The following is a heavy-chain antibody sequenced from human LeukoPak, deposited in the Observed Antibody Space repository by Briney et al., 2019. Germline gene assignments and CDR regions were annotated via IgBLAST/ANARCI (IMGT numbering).Heavy chain of an antibody. J-gene: IGHJ4*02. Sequence: PGGSLRLSCAASGFTLSSYSMNWVRQAPGKGLEWVSSISSSSSYIYYADSVKGRFTISRDNAKNSLYLQMNSLGAEDTAVYYCARDLRGYSYGRWGQGTLVTVSS. D-gene: IGHD5-18*01. CDR1: GFTLSSYS. CDR2: ISSSSSYI. V-gene: IGHV3-21*01. CDR3: ARDLRGYSYGR.